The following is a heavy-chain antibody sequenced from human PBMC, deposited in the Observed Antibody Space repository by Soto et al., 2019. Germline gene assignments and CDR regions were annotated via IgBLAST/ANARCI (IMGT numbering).Heavy chain of an antibody. CDR3: ARRLSRAGSSSFDY. J-gene: IGHJ4*02. CDR2: INPSGGGT. V-gene: IGHV1-46*01. Sequence: QVQLVQSGAEVKKPGASVKVSCKASGYTFTSYYMHWVRQAPGQGLEWMGIINPSGGGTTNAQKFQGRVTMTRDTSTRTVYMELSSLGSEDTAVYYGARRLSRAGSSSFDYWGQGTLVTVSS. D-gene: IGHD6-6*01. CDR1: GYTFTSYY.